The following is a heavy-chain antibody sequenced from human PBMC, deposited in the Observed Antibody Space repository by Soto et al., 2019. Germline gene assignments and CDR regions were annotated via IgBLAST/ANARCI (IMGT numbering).Heavy chain of an antibody. CDR3: ARGSPEDYDFWSGYSKEHAFDI. CDR2: ISSSSSTI. D-gene: IGHD3-3*01. V-gene: IGHV3-48*02. Sequence: EVQLVESGGGLVQPGGSLRLSCAASGFTFSSYSMNWVRQAPGKGLEWVSYISSSSSTIYYADSVKGRFTISRDNAKNSLYLQMNSLRDEDTAVYYCARGSPEDYDFWSGYSKEHAFDIWGQGTMVTVSS. CDR1: GFTFSSYS. J-gene: IGHJ3*02.